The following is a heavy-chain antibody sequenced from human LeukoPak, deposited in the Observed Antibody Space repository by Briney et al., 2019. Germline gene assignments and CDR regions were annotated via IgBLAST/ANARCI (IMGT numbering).Heavy chain of an antibody. J-gene: IGHJ6*03. CDR1: GYTFTGYY. Sequence: GASVKVSCKASGYTFTGYYMHWVRQAPGQGLEWMGRINPNSGGTNYARKFQGRVTMTRDTSISTAYMELSRLRSDDTAVYYCARGGSYPNYYYYYMDVWGKGTTVTVSS. D-gene: IGHD1-26*01. CDR2: INPNSGGT. V-gene: IGHV1-2*06. CDR3: ARGGSYPNYYYYYMDV.